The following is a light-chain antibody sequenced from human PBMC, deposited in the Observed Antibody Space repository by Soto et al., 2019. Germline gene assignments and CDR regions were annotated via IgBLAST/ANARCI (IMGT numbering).Light chain of an antibody. J-gene: IGLJ1*01. CDR1: SSDIGGYNY. CDR3: NSYADSNTYV. V-gene: IGLV2-14*01. Sequence: QSALTQPASVSGSPGQSITISCSGTSSDIGGYNYVSWYQQHPGKAPKLMIFEVSNRPSEISNRFSGSKFGNTASLTISGLQAEDEADYYCNSYADSNTYVFGTGTK. CDR2: EVS.